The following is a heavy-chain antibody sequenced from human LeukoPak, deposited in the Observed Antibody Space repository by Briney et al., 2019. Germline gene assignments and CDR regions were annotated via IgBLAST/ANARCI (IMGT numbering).Heavy chain of an antibody. Sequence: GGSLRLSCAASGFTFSSYEMNWVRQAPGKGLEWVSYISSSGSTIYYADSVKGRFTISRDNAKNSLYLQMNSLRAEDTAVYYCARGTSSVFGEYFQHWGQGTLVTVSS. CDR2: ISSSGSTI. V-gene: IGHV3-48*03. D-gene: IGHD3-16*01. CDR3: ARGTSSVFGEYFQH. J-gene: IGHJ1*01. CDR1: GFTFSSYE.